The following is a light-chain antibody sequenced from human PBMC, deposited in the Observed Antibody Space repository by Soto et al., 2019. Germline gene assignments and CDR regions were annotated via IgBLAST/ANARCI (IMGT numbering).Light chain of an antibody. Sequence: DVVMTQSPLSLPVTLGQPASISCRSSQSLVYSDGNTYLNWFQQRTGQSPRRLIYKVSNRDSGVPDRFSCSGSGTDFTLKISRVEADDVVVYYCMQGTHWPPTFGQGTKVEIK. CDR1: QSLVYSDGNTY. V-gene: IGKV2-30*01. CDR2: KVS. J-gene: IGKJ1*01. CDR3: MQGTHWPPT.